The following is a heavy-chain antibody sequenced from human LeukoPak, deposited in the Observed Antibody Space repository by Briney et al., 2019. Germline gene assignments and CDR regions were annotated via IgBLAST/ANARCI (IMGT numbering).Heavy chain of an antibody. V-gene: IGHV1-46*01. CDR1: GYTFTSYY. CDR2: INPSGGST. Sequence: ASVTVSFKASGYTFTSYYMHWVRQAPGQGLEWMGIINPSGGSTSYAQKFQGRVTMTRDTSTSTVYMELSSLRSEDTAVYYCAREGYCSSTSCYWFDPWGQGTLVTVSS. CDR3: AREGYCSSTSCYWFDP. D-gene: IGHD2-2*01. J-gene: IGHJ5*02.